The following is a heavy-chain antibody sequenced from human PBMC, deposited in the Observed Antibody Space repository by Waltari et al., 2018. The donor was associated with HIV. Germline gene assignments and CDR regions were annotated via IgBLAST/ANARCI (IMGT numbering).Heavy chain of an antibody. Sequence: QVQLVQSGAEVKKPGASVTVSCKASGYPFTGYYMNWVRQAPGQGLEWMGWISPNSGGTNYAQKFQGRVTMTRDTSISTAYMDLSRLRSDDTAVYYCVRDRLEGAFDIWGQGTMVTVSS. D-gene: IGHD3-3*01. J-gene: IGHJ3*02. CDR2: ISPNSGGT. V-gene: IGHV1-2*02. CDR3: VRDRLEGAFDI. CDR1: GYPFTGYY.